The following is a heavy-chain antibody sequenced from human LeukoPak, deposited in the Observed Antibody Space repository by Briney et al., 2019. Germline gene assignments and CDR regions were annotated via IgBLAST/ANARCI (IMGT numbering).Heavy chain of an antibody. J-gene: IGHJ4*02. CDR1: GFAFYDYA. V-gene: IGHV3-23*01. D-gene: IGHD6-13*01. CDR3: AKDLWAAAAADF. Sequence: GWSLRLSCAASGFAFYDYARNWVRQAPGKGLEWVSPISGDGKMTSYTNSVKGRFTISRDNSKKMVYLQMNNLRVEDTAVYYCAKDLWAAAAADFWGPGILVTVSS. CDR2: ISGDGKMT.